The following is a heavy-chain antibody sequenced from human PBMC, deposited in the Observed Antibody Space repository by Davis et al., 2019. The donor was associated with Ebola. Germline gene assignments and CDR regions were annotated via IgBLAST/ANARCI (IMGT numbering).Heavy chain of an antibody. CDR3: ARDQMDFWSGYYTTGGMDV. CDR2: IYYSGST. Sequence: SETLSLTCTVSGGSISSYYWSWIRQPPGKGLEWIGYIYYSGSTYYNPSLKSRVTISVDTSKNQFSLKLSSVTAADTAVYYCARDQMDFWSGYYTTGGMDVWGQGTTVTVSS. CDR1: GGSISSYY. D-gene: IGHD3-3*01. J-gene: IGHJ6*02. V-gene: IGHV4-59*12.